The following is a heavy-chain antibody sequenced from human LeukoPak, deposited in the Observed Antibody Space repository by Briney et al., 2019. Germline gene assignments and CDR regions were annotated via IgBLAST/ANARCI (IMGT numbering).Heavy chain of an antibody. CDR2: INHSGST. CDR3: ARVSYGSGSYSFDY. V-gene: IGHV4-34*01. J-gene: IGHJ4*02. D-gene: IGHD3-10*01. CDR1: GGSFSGYY. Sequence: KPSETLSLTCAVYGGSFSGYYWSWIRQPPGKGLEWIGEINHSGSTNYNPSLKSRVTISVDTSKNQFSLKLSSVTAADTAVYYCARVSYGSGSYSFDYWGQGTLVTVSS.